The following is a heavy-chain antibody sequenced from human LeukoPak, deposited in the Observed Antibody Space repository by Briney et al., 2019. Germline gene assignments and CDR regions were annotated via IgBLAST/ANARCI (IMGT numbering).Heavy chain of an antibody. Sequence: AETLSLTCAVYGGSFSGYYWSWIRQPPGKGVEWIGEINHSGSTNYNPSLKSRVNISVDTSKNQFSLKLSSVTAADTAVYYCARAPSGATNGAFDIWGQGTMVTVSS. J-gene: IGHJ3*02. CDR3: ARAPSGATNGAFDI. V-gene: IGHV4-34*01. CDR2: INHSGST. CDR1: GGSFSGYY. D-gene: IGHD1-26*01.